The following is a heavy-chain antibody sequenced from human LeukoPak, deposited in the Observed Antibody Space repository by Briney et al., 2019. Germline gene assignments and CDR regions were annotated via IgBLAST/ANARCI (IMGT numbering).Heavy chain of an antibody. Sequence: GGSLRLSYAASGFTSSSYWMSWVRQAPGKGLEWVANIKQDGSEKYYVDSVKGRFTISRDNAKNSLYLQMNSLRAEDTAVYYCARDRGSSGWYEFDSWGQGTLVTVSS. CDR3: ARDRGSSGWYEFDS. J-gene: IGHJ4*02. CDR2: IKQDGSEK. D-gene: IGHD6-19*01. CDR1: GFTSSSYW. V-gene: IGHV3-7*01.